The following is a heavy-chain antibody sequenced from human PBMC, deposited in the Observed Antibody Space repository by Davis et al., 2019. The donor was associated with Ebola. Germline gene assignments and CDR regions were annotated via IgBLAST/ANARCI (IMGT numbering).Heavy chain of an antibody. CDR1: VITFSSYA. V-gene: IGHV3-23*01. D-gene: IGHD3-3*01. CDR3: ARSGLSFGVVKYHYGMDA. J-gene: IGHJ6*04. CDR2: ISGSGGNT. Sequence: GESLKISCADSVITFSSYAMTWVRQAPGKGLAWVSAISGSGGNTYYADSVKGRFTISRDNSKKTMYLQMNSLRGEDTAVYYCARSGLSFGVVKYHYGMDAWGKGTTVTVSS.